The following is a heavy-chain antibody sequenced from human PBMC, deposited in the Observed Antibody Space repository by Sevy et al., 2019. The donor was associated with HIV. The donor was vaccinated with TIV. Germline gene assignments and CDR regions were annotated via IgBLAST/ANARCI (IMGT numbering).Heavy chain of an antibody. CDR2: MYYSGST. Sequence: SESLSLTCTVSGGSISSSGSYWGWIRQPPGKGLEWIGSMYYSGSTYHSPSLKTRITISVDTSKNQFSLRLSSGIAADTAVYYCARHRDYVTMVRGIDQWGHGTLVTVSS. D-gene: IGHD3-10*01. CDR1: GGSISSSGSY. CDR3: ARHRDYVTMVRGIDQ. J-gene: IGHJ4*01. V-gene: IGHV4-39*01.